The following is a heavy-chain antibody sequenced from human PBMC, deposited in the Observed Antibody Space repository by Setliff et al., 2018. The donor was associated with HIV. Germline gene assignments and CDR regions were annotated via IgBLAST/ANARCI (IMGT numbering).Heavy chain of an antibody. CDR3: ARGARLLAGYSDRWDYYYMAV. CDR1: GGSISTSRYY. Sequence: SETLSLTCTVSGGSISTSRYYWGWIRQPPGKGLEWIGSINYRGNTYYKPSLKSRVTISVDTSKNQFSLKVNSVTAADTAVYYCARGARLLAGYSDRWDYYYMAVWGKGTTVTVSS. J-gene: IGHJ6*03. CDR2: INYRGNT. V-gene: IGHV4-39*07. D-gene: IGHD6-13*01.